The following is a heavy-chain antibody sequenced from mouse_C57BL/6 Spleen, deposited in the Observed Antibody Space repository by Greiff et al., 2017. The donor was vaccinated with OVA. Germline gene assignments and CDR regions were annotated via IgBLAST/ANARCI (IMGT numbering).Heavy chain of an antibody. CDR1: GFTFSDYG. V-gene: IGHV5-17*01. Sequence: EVNVVESGGGLVKPGGSLKLSCAASGFTFSDYGMHWVRQAPEKGLEWVAYISSGSSTIYYADTVKGRFTISRDNAKNTLFLQMTSLRSEDTAMYYCARPSYYGSSYGYFDVWGTGTTVTVSS. CDR2: ISSGSSTI. J-gene: IGHJ1*03. D-gene: IGHD1-1*01. CDR3: ARPSYYGSSYGYFDV.